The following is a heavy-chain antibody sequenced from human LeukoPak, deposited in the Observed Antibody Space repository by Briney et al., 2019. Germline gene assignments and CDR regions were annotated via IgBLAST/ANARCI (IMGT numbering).Heavy chain of an antibody. CDR2: VYYVGNA. CDR1: GGSVRSSRPY. D-gene: IGHD3-10*01. Sequence: SETLSLTCTVSGGSVRSSRPYWGWIRQPPGKGLEWIGSVYYVGNAYYRPSLLSRATISIDTSKTHISLRLTSMTATDTGIYYCATHDEGSYFETWGQGALVTVSS. CDR3: ATHDEGSYFET. V-gene: IGHV4-39*02. J-gene: IGHJ5*02.